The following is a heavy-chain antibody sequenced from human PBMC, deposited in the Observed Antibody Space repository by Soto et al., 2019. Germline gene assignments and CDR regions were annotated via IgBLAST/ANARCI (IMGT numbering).Heavy chain of an antibody. Sequence: EVQLVESGGGLVKPGGSLRLSCAASGFTFSSYSMNWVRQAPGKGLEWVSSISSSSSYIYYADSVKGRFTISRDNAKNSVDQQMNSLRAEDTAVYYCARWDYYMDVWGKGTTVTVSS. CDR1: GFTFSSYS. CDR3: ARWDYYMDV. J-gene: IGHJ6*03. CDR2: ISSSSSYI. V-gene: IGHV3-21*01.